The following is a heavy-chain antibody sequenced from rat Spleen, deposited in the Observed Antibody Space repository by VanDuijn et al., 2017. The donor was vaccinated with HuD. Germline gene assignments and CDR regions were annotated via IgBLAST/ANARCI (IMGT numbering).Heavy chain of an antibody. J-gene: IGHJ3*01. CDR1: GFTFSDYY. D-gene: IGHD4-3*01. V-gene: IGHV5-25*01. CDR2: ISPGGGNT. Sequence: EVQLVESDGGLVQPGRSLKLSCAASGFTFSDYYMAWVRQAPTKGLEWVATISPGGGNTYYRDSVKGRFTVSRDNAKSTLYLQMDSLRSEDTATFYCVRQDTSGYSNWFANWGQGTLVTVSS. CDR3: VRQDTSGYSNWFAN.